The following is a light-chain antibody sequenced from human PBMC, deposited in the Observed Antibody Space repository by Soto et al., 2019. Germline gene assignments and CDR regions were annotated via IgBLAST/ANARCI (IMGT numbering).Light chain of an antibody. CDR1: QSINNN. Sequence: VMTQAPAILSVCPGETATLYFGASQSINNNVAWYQLKDGQVPRLLIYGASTRAADVPARFSGGGSGTEFTLTISSLQPEDFAEYHCQQYNNWPQTFGLGTKVDI. CDR3: QQYNNWPQT. J-gene: IGKJ1*01. CDR2: GAS. V-gene: IGKV3-15*01.